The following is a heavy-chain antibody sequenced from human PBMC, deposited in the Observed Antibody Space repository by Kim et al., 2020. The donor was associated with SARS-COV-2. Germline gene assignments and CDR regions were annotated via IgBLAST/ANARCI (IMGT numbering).Heavy chain of an antibody. CDR2: IHHNGNA. CDR1: GGSISSSPYY. V-gene: IGHV4-39*02. Sequence: SETLSLTCSVSGGSISSSPYYWAWIRQPPGKALEWIGSIHHNGNAYYSASLKGRATLSVETSQNHFFLRLRSVTAADAAVYYCALRRPTADYVYAKDVWG. CDR3: ALRRPTADYVYAKDV. J-gene: IGHJ6*01.